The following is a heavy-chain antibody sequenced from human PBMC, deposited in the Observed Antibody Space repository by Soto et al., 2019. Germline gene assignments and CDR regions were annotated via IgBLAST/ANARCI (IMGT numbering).Heavy chain of an antibody. V-gene: IGHV3-33*01. J-gene: IGHJ6*02. CDR1: GFTFSSYG. D-gene: IGHD2-21*02. CDR2: IWYDGSNK. CDR3: ARSEYCGGDCYSGLYYYGMDV. Sequence: GGSLRLSCAASGFTFSSYGMHWVRQAPGKGLEWVAVIWYDGSNKYYADSVKGRFTISRDNSKNTLYLQMNSLRAEDTAVYYCARSEYCGGDCYSGLYYYGMDVWGQGTTVTVSS.